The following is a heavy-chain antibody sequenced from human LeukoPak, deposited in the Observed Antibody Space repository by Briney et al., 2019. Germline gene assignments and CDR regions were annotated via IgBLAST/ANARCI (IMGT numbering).Heavy chain of an antibody. V-gene: IGHV5-51*01. CDR1: GYSFTSYW. J-gene: IGHJ4*02. CDR3: ARLHWGNSGWYLDY. Sequence: GESLKISCRGSGYSFTSYWIGWVRQMPGKDLEWMGIIYPGDSDTRYSPSFQGQVTISGDKSISTAYLQWSTLKASDTAMYYCARLHWGNSGWYLDYWGQGTLVTVSS. CDR2: IYPGDSDT. D-gene: IGHD5-12*01.